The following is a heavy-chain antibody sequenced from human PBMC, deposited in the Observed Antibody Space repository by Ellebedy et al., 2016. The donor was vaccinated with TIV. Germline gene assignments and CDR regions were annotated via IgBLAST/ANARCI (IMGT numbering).Heavy chain of an antibody. Sequence: AASVKVSCKAYGGTLRSYGISWVRQAPGLGLEWMGRIIPIVEITIYAQRFQDGVTISEDNFTNTVYMEMSSLRSEDTAMYYCATGPPKWEVPLDLDSWGQGTLVIVSS. V-gene: IGHV1-69*04. D-gene: IGHD1-26*01. CDR1: GGTLRSYG. CDR2: IIPIVEIT. CDR3: ATGPPKWEVPLDLDS. J-gene: IGHJ4*02.